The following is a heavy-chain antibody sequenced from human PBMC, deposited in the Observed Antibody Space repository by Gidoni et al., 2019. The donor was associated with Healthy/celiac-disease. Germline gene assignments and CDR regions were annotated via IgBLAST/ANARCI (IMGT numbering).Heavy chain of an antibody. J-gene: IGHJ4*02. CDR1: GGSISSSSYY. V-gene: IGHV4-39*01. Sequence: QLQLQESGPGLVKPSETLSLTCTVPGGSISSSSYYWGWIRQPPGKGLEWIGSIYYSGSTYYNPSLKSRVTISVDTSKNQFSLKLSSVTAADTAVYYCARHIHDYSNLVFDYWGQGTLVTVSS. CDR2: IYYSGST. CDR3: ARHIHDYSNLVFDY. D-gene: IGHD4-4*01.